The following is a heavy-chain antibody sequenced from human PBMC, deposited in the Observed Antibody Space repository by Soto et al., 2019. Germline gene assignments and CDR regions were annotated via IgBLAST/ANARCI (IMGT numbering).Heavy chain of an antibody. CDR1: GDSLIGYY. V-gene: IGHV4-59*08. D-gene: IGHD6-19*01. Sequence: QVQLRESGPGLGKPSETPSLTCTVSGDSLIGYYWRWIRQTPGKGREWIGYSYSYDGTTKYNPSLKSRVSYPAAASKGQFSLRLSSVTAADTAVYYCARHLWSSGYYLVFDSWGQGALVTVSS. J-gene: IGHJ4*02. CDR3: ARHLWSSGYYLVFDS. CDR2: SYSYDGTT.